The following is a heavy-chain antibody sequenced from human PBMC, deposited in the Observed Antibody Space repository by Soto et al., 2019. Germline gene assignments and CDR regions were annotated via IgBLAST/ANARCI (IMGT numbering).Heavy chain of an antibody. CDR3: ARDRVGLLWFGESYGMDV. CDR2: IWYDGSNK. Sequence: QVQLVESGGGVVQPGRSLRLSCAASGFTFSSYGMHWVRQAPGKGLEWVAVIWYDGSNKHYADSVKGRFTISRDNSMNTLYLQMNSLRAEDTAVYYCARDRVGLLWFGESYGMDVWGQGTTVTVSS. V-gene: IGHV3-33*01. J-gene: IGHJ6*02. CDR1: GFTFSSYG. D-gene: IGHD3-10*01.